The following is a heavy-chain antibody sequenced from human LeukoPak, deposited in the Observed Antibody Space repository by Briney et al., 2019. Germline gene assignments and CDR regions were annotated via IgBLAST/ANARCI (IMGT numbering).Heavy chain of an antibody. J-gene: IGHJ4*02. CDR3: ARAAAGTMGVVDY. D-gene: IGHD6-13*01. V-gene: IGHV4-34*01. CDR1: GGSFSGYY. Sequence: SETLSLTCAVYGGSFSGYYWSWIRQPPGKGLEWIGEINHSGSTNYNPSLKSRVTISVDTSKNQFSLKLSSVTAADTAVYYCARAAAGTMGVVDYWGQGTLVTVSS. CDR2: INHSGST.